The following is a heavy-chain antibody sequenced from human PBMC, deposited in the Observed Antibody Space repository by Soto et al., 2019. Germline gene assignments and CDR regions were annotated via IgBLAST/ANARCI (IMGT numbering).Heavy chain of an antibody. CDR1: GFTFSSYE. V-gene: IGHV3-48*03. CDR3: ARDLTPHGGKQLGGAGAFDI. D-gene: IGHD6-13*01. Sequence: GGSLRLSCAASGFTFSSYEMNWVRQAPGKGLEWVSYISSSGSTIYYAASVKGRFTISRDNSKNSLYLQMNSLRAEDTAVYYCARDLTPHGGKQLGGAGAFDIWGQGTMVTVSS. CDR2: ISSSGSTI. J-gene: IGHJ3*02.